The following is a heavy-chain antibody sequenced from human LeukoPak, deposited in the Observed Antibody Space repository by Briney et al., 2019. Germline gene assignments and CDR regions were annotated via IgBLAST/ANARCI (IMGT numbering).Heavy chain of an antibody. CDR1: GGSISSYY. CDR2: ICYSGST. CDR3: ASLSVFGGSYYFDY. V-gene: IGHV4-59*01. Sequence: SETLSLTCTVSGGSISSYYWSWIRQPPGKGLEWIGYICYSGSTNYNPSLKSRVTISVDTSKNQFSLKLSSVTAADTAVYYCASLSVFGGSYYFDYWGQGTLVTVSS. D-gene: IGHD1-26*01. J-gene: IGHJ4*02.